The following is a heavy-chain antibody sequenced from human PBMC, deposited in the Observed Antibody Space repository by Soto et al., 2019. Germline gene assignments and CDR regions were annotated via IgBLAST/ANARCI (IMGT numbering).Heavy chain of an antibody. J-gene: IGHJ4*02. CDR1: GFTFSDYY. V-gene: IGHV3-11*05. D-gene: IGHD6-13*01. CDR2: ISGSTSHT. CDR3: ARGRGAAADYFDF. Sequence: QVQLVESGGGLLKPGGSLRLSCAVSGFTFSDYYMTWIRQAPGKGLEWVSYISGSTSHTNYADSVRGRFTISRDNAKNSLFLQMNSLRAEDTAVYYCARGRGAAADYFDFWGQGTLVTVSS.